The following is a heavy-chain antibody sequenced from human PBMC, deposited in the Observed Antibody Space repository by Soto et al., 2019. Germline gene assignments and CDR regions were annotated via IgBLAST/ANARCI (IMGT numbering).Heavy chain of an antibody. Sequence: QVQLEQSGAEVLKPGSSVKLSCKTSGDTFDTFAISWVRQAPGQGLEWMGGIIPIFRTPDYAQNFQGRVTITADVSTSTAYMELSSLRSENTAVYYCARDKGRGQLGGNYYYALDVWGQGTTVTVSS. V-gene: IGHV1-69*12. D-gene: IGHD1-1*01. CDR2: IIPIFRTP. CDR3: ARDKGRGQLGGNYYYALDV. CDR1: GDTFDTFA. J-gene: IGHJ6*02.